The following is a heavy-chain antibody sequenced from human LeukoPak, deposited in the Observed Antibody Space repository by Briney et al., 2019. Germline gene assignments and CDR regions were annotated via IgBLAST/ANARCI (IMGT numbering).Heavy chain of an antibody. CDR3: ARDTLSGAFDY. CDR1: GFTFSSYG. CDR2: INTSGGST. Sequence: GGSLRLSCAASGFTFSSYGVSWVRQAPGKGLEWVSAINTSGGSTYYADSVKGRFTLSRDNSKNTLYLQMNSLRAEDTAVYYCARDTLSGAFDYWGQGTLVTVSS. J-gene: IGHJ4*02. V-gene: IGHV3-23*01. D-gene: IGHD2/OR15-2a*01.